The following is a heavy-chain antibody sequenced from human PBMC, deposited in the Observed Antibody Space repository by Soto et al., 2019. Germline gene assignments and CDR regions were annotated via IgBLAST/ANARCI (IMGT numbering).Heavy chain of an antibody. D-gene: IGHD3-16*01. J-gene: IGHJ5*02. CDR3: ARVGEITA. CDR2: TYYSGST. CDR1: GGSISSYY. V-gene: IGHV4-59*01. Sequence: PSETLSLTCTVSGGSISSYYWSWIRQPPGKGLEWIGYTYYSGSTNYNPSLKSRVTISVDTSKNQFSLKLSSVTAADTAVYYCARVGEITAWGQGTLVTVYS.